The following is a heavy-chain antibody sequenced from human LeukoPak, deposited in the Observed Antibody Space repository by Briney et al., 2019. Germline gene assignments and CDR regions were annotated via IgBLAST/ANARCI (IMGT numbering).Heavy chain of an antibody. CDR1: GYTFTHYY. CDR2: VKPNSGGT. D-gene: IGHD6-19*01. Sequence: ASVKVSCKPSGYTFTHYYIHSMRQAPGQALEWMGWVKPNSGGTNYIQNFQGRVTMTRDTSISTVYMEVSSLRSDDTAVYYCARGGYSSGWYEFGWFDPWGQGTLGTVSA. J-gene: IGHJ5*02. CDR3: ARGGYSSGWYEFGWFDP. V-gene: IGHV1-2*02.